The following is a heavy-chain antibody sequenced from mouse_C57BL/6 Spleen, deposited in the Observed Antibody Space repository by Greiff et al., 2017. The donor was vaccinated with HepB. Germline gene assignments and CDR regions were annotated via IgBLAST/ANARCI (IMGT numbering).Heavy chain of an antibody. Sequence: QVQLQQSGPELVKPGASVKISCKASGYAFSSSWMNWVKQRPGKGLEWIGRIYPGDGDTNYNGKFKGKATLTADKSSSTAYMQLSSLTSEDSAVYFCAREDVITTVVVPFDDWGQGTTLTVSS. J-gene: IGHJ2*01. CDR3: AREDVITTVVVPFDD. V-gene: IGHV1-82*01. CDR1: GYAFSSSW. D-gene: IGHD1-1*01. CDR2: IYPGDGDT.